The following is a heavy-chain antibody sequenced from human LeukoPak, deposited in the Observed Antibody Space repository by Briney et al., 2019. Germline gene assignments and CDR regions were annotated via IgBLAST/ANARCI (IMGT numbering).Heavy chain of an antibody. CDR3: AIEGATIDAFDI. CDR2: IIPIFGTA. V-gene: IGHV1-69*05. D-gene: IGHD3-16*01. J-gene: IGHJ3*02. Sequence: GASVTVSCKASGGTFSSYAISWVRQAPGQGLEWMGGIIPIFGTANYAQKFQGRVTITTDESTSTAYMELSSLRSEDTAVYYCAIEGATIDAFDIWGQGTMVTVSS. CDR1: GGTFSSYA.